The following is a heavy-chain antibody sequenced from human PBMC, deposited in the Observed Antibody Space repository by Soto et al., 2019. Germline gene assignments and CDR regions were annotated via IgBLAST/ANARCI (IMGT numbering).Heavy chain of an antibody. Sequence: EVQLVESGGCLVQPGRSLRLSCAASGFTFDDYAMHWVRQAPGKGLEWVSGISWNSGTIGYADSVKGRFTISRDNAKNSLYLQMNSLRAEDTALYYCANSGSYPTYFDYWGQGTLVTVSS. J-gene: IGHJ4*02. CDR1: GFTFDDYA. D-gene: IGHD1-26*01. CDR3: ANSGSYPTYFDY. V-gene: IGHV3-9*01. CDR2: ISWNSGTI.